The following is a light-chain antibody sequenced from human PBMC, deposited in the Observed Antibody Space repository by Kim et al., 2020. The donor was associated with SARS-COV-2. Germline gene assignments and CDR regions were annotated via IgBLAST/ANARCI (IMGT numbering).Light chain of an antibody. Sequence: VSPGQTASITCSGDKWGDEYACWYQQKPGQSPVLVIYQDSKRPSGIPERFSGSNSGNTATLTISGTQAMDEADYYCQAWDSSIAVFGGGTQLTVL. V-gene: IGLV3-1*01. CDR3: QAWDSSIAV. CDR1: KWGDEY. CDR2: QDS. J-gene: IGLJ3*02.